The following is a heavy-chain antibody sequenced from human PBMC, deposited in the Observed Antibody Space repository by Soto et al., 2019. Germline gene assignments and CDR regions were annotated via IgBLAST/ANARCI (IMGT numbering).Heavy chain of an antibody. CDR1: GVTFKSAW. D-gene: IGHD6-19*01. CDR2: IKSATDGGAT. CDR3: TTDRQYTRGWSARY. J-gene: IGHJ4*02. Sequence: EVQLVESGGGLLKPGGSLRLSCATSGVTFKSAWMSWVRQAPTKGLEWLGRIKSATDGGATDYAAPVKGRITISRDDSKNTLFLQINNLRTEDIGVYYCTTDRQYTRGWSARYWGQGALVTVSP. V-gene: IGHV3-15*01.